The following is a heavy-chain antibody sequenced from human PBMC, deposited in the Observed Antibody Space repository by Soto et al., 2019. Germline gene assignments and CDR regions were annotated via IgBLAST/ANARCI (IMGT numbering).Heavy chain of an antibody. Sequence: WGSLRLSCAASGFTFSSYAMSWVRQAPGKGLEWVSAISGSGGSTYYADSVKGRFTISRDNSKNTLYLQMNSLRAEDTAVYYCAKDRITMVRGVAYFDYWGQGTLVTVSS. CDR3: AKDRITMVRGVAYFDY. CDR2: ISGSGGST. J-gene: IGHJ4*02. V-gene: IGHV3-23*01. D-gene: IGHD3-10*01. CDR1: GFTFSSYA.